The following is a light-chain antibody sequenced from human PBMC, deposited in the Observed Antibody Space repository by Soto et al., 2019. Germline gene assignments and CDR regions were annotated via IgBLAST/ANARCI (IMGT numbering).Light chain of an antibody. CDR1: QGIGIY. CDR3: QKYNSAHLT. Sequence: DIQMTQSPSSLSASFGDRVTMTCRASQGIGIYLAWFQQRPGNTPKLLICAASTLQSGVPSRFSGSGSGTDFTLTVSSLQPEDVATYYCQKYNSAHLTFGGGTRVEIK. V-gene: IGKV1-27*01. CDR2: AAS. J-gene: IGKJ4*01.